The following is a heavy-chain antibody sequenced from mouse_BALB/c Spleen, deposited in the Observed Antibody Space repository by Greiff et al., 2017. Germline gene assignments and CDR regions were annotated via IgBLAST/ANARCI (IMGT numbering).Heavy chain of an antibody. V-gene: IGHV1-69*02. CDR3: ARGSSYAMDY. Sequence: QVQLQQPGAELVKPGASVKLSCKASGYTFTSYWMHWVKQRPGQGLEWIGEIDPSDSYTNYNQKFKGKATLTVDKSSSTAYMQLSSLTSEDSAVYYCARGSSYAMDYWGQGTSVTVSS. D-gene: IGHD1-1*01. CDR1: GYTFTSYW. J-gene: IGHJ4*01. CDR2: IDPSDSYT.